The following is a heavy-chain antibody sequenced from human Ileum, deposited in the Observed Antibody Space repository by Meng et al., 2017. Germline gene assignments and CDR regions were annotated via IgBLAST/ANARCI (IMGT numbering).Heavy chain of an antibody. CDR1: GYSFTGYY. CDR2: INSNSGGT. CDR3: ASRNYNYDDYFEY. J-gene: IGHJ4*02. V-gene: IGHV1-2*06. D-gene: IGHD1-7*01. Sequence: QVHVVQSGAEVKKPGPSAKLSCKPSGYSFTGYYMHWVRQAPGQGLEWMGRINSNSGGTNYAQKFKGRVTLTRDISTVYMELSSLRSDDTAVYYCASRNYNYDDYFEYWGQGTLVTVSS.